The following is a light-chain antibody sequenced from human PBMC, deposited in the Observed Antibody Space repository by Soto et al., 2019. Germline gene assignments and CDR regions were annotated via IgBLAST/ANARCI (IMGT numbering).Light chain of an antibody. J-gene: IGKJ4*01. CDR3: QQYNSYPLT. Sequence: DIQMTQSPSTLSASVGDRVTITCRASQSISSWLAWYQQKPGKAPNLLIYKASSLESGVPSRFSGSGSGTEFTLTISSLQPDEFATYYGQQYNSYPLTFGGGTKVEIK. CDR1: QSISSW. CDR2: KAS. V-gene: IGKV1-5*03.